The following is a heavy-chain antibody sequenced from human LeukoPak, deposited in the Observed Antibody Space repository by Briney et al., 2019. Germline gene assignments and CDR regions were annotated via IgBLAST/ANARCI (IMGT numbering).Heavy chain of an antibody. Sequence: SETLSLTCAVYGGSFSGYYWSWIRQPPGKGLEWIGEINHSGSTNYNPSLKSRVTISVDTSKNQFSLKLSSVTAADTAVYYCARQVTFGYAYAYYFDYWGQGSLVTVSS. CDR3: ARQVTFGYAYAYYFDY. CDR1: GGSFSGYY. V-gene: IGHV4-34*01. CDR2: INHSGST. J-gene: IGHJ4*02. D-gene: IGHD5-18*01.